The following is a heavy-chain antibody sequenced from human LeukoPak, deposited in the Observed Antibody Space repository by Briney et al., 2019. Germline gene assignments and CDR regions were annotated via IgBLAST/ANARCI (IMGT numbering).Heavy chain of an antibody. CDR1: GGSISSYY. Sequence: PSETLSLTCTVSGGSISSYYWSWIRQPPGKGLEWIGYIYYSGSTNYNPSLKSRVTISVDTSKNQFSLKLSSVTAADTAVYYCAREGIAAAGNAFDIWGQGTMVTVSS. CDR3: AREGIAAAGNAFDI. CDR2: IYYSGST. V-gene: IGHV4-59*01. D-gene: IGHD6-13*01. J-gene: IGHJ3*02.